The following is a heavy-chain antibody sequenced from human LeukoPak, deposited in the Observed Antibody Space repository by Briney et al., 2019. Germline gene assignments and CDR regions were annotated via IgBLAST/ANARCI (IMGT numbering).Heavy chain of an antibody. J-gene: IGHJ3*02. CDR2: ISSSGST. V-gene: IGHV4-61*02. CDR1: GDSISSGDYY. D-gene: IGHD3-22*01. CDR3: ARGPYSYDSSGAFDI. Sequence: PSETLSLTCTVSGDSISSGDYYWSWIRQPAGKGLEWIGRISSSGSTNYNPSLRSRVTISVDTSKNQFSLKLSSVTAADTAVYFCARGPYSYDSSGAFDIWGQGTMVTVSS.